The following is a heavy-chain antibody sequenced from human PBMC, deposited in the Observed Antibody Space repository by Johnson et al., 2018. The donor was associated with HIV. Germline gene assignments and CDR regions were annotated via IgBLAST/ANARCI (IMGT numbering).Heavy chain of an antibody. CDR2: ISYDGSNK. Sequence: QMQLVESGGGVVQPGRSLRLSCAASGFTFSSYSVHWVRQAPGKGLEWVAVISYDGSNKYYADSVKGRFTISRDNSKNTLYLQMNTLRAEDTAVYYCAREAGAFDIWGQGTTVTVSP. V-gene: IGHV3-30*14. CDR3: AREAGAFDI. J-gene: IGHJ3*02. CDR1: GFTFSSYS.